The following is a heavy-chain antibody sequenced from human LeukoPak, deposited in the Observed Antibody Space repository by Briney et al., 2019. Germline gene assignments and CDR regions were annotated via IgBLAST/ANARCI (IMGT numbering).Heavy chain of an antibody. CDR1: GFTFSSYA. Sequence: GGSLRLSCAASGFTFSSYAMSWVRQAPGRGLEWVSAISCSGGSTYYADSVKGRFTISRDNSKNTLYLQMNSLRAEDTAVYYCAREGSSGYFSSFGGQGTLVTVSS. D-gene: IGHD3-22*01. J-gene: IGHJ4*02. V-gene: IGHV3-23*01. CDR2: ISCSGGST. CDR3: AREGSSGYFSSF.